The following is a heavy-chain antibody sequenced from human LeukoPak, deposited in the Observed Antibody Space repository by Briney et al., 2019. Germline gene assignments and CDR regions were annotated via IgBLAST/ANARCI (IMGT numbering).Heavy chain of an antibody. J-gene: IGHJ5*02. CDR2: ISYSGST. D-gene: IGHD6-13*01. Sequence: SETLSLTCTVSVVSISRYYWSGVPQPPGRGLEWVVYISYSGSTNYNPSIKSRVSISGDASKNQFSLKLSSVTAADTAVYYCARDGGSSSWFSGWFDPWGRGTLVTVSS. CDR3: ARDGGSSSWFSGWFDP. CDR1: VVSISRYY. V-gene: IGHV4-59*13.